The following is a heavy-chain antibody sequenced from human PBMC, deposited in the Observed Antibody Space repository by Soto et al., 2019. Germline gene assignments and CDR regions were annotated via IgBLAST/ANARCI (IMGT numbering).Heavy chain of an antibody. CDR2: MNPNSGNT. J-gene: IGHJ6*02. V-gene: IGHV1-8*01. CDR1: GYTFTSDD. D-gene: IGHD4-17*01. CDR3: ARAPRYGDYNYYYYGLDV. Sequence: QVQLVQSGAEVKKPGASVKVSCKASGYTFTSDDINWVRQATGQGLEWMGWMNPNSGNTGYAQKFQGRVTMTRKTSISTAYMELRSLRSEDTAVYYCARAPRYGDYNYYYYGLDVWGQGTTVTVSS.